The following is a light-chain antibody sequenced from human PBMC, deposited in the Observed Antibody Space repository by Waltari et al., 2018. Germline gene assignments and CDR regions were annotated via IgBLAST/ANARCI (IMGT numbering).Light chain of an antibody. V-gene: IGKV1-5*03. CDR2: KAS. Sequence: DIQMTQSPSTLSASVGDRVTITCRASQSISNWLAWYQQKPGKAPNLLIYKASILKSGVPSRFGGSGSGTQFTLTINSLQPGDFATYYCQQYNTYSSFGQGTKLEIK. J-gene: IGKJ2*01. CDR3: QQYNTYSS. CDR1: QSISNW.